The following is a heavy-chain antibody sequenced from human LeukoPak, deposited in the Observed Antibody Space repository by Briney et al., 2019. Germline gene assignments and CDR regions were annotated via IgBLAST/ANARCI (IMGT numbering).Heavy chain of an antibody. CDR3: ARPIRPYSSSQEIYFDY. V-gene: IGHV3-30-3*01. D-gene: IGHD6-13*01. Sequence: PGGSLRLSCAASGFTFSSYAMHWVRQAPGKGLEWVAVISYDGSNKYYADSVKGRFTISRDNSKNTLYLQMNSLRAEDTAVYYCARPIRPYSSSQEIYFDYWGQGTLVTVSS. CDR1: GFTFSSYA. J-gene: IGHJ4*02. CDR2: ISYDGSNK.